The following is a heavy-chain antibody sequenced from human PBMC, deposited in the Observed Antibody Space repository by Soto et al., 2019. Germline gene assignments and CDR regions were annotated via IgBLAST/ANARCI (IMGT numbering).Heavy chain of an antibody. CDR2: IIHSEST. Sequence: SETLSLTCAVYGGSFSAYYWSWVRQPPGKGLEWIGEIIHSESTKYNQSLKSRVTISVDTSKNQFSLKLSSVTAADTAAYYCARQRPTDGRWEFANYYGMDVWGQGTPVTVSS. CDR1: GGSFSAYY. V-gene: IGHV4-34*12. J-gene: IGHJ6*02. CDR3: ARQRPTDGRWEFANYYGMDV. D-gene: IGHD1-26*01.